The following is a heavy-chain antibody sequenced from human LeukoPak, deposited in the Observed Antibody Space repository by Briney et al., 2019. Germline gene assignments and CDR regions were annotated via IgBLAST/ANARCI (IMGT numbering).Heavy chain of an antibody. V-gene: IGHV1-69*01. D-gene: IGHD3-16*01. Sequence: ASVKVSCKASGNSISNYAVSWVRQAPGQGFEWMGGIIPIFSTADYAQKFQGRVTITADQSTSTTYMALSSLKSEDTATYYCTTRACHAGGCSSSFYYYYGLHFWGQGTTVSVSS. J-gene: IGHJ6*02. CDR2: IIPIFSTA. CDR3: TTRACHAGGCSSSFYYYYGLHF. CDR1: GNSISNYA.